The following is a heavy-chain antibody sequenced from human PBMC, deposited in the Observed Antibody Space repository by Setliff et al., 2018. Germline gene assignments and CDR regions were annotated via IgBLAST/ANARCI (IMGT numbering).Heavy chain of an antibody. CDR3: ARGPPGYYYYMNV. J-gene: IGHJ6*03. Sequence: PSETLSLTCTVSGGSISSSYWSWIRQPPGKGLEWIGYFYHSGSMNYSPSFKGRVTISGDTSQNYFSLKLTSVTEADTAVYYCARGPPGYYYYMNVWGQGTTVTVSS. CDR2: FYHSGSM. V-gene: IGHV4-59*01. CDR1: GGSISSSY.